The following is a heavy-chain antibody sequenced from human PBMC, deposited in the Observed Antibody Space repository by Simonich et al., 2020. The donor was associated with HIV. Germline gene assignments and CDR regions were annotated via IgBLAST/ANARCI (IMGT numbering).Heavy chain of an antibody. CDR1: GYTFTNYF. D-gene: IGHD1-7*01. CDR2: INPYNLNT. CDR3: ARGTRFDY. V-gene: IGHV1-18*01. Sequence: QVQLVQSGAEVKKPGASVKVSCKASGYTFTNYFITWVRQAPGQGLGWMGWINPYNLNTNYAQKLQELQGRVTMTTDTSTSTVYMELRSLTSDDTAVYYCARGTRFDYWGQGTLVIVSS. J-gene: IGHJ4*02.